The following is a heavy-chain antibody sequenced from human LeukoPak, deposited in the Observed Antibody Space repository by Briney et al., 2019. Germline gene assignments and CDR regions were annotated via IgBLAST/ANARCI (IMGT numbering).Heavy chain of an antibody. Sequence: GGSLRLSCAASGFTVSSNYMSWVRQAPGKGLEGVSVIYSGGSTYYADSVKGRFTISRDNSKNTLYLQMNSLRAEDTAVYYCASGYSSSWYLRYWGQGTLVTVSS. CDR3: ASGYSSSWYLRY. CDR2: IYSGGST. D-gene: IGHD6-13*01. V-gene: IGHV3-66*01. CDR1: GFTVSSNY. J-gene: IGHJ4*02.